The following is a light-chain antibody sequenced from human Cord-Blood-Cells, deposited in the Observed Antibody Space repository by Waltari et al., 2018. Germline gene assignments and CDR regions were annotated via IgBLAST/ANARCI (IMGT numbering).Light chain of an antibody. CDR1: QSVLYSYNNKNY. V-gene: IGKV4-1*01. CDR2: WAA. CDR3: QQYYSTPPYS. Sequence: DIVMTQSPDSLAVSLGERATINCKSSQSVLYSYNNKNYLAWYQQKPGQPPKLLIYWAATRESGVPDRFSGSGSWTDFTLTISSLQAEDVAVYYCQQYYSTPPYSFGQGTKLEIK. J-gene: IGKJ2*03.